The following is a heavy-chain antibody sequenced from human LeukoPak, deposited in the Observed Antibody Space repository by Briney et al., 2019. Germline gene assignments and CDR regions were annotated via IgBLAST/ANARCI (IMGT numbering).Heavy chain of an antibody. CDR3: ARSQTTYYYDSSGYYYHDY. D-gene: IGHD3-22*01. V-gene: IGHV3-33*01. CDR1: GFTFSSYG. Sequence: GRSLRLSCAASGFTFSSYGMHWVRQAPGKGLEWVAVIWYDGSNKYYADSVKGRFTISRDNSKNTLYLQMNSLRAEDTAVYYCARSQTTYYYDSSGYYYHDYWGQGTLVTVSS. J-gene: IGHJ4*02. CDR2: IWYDGSNK.